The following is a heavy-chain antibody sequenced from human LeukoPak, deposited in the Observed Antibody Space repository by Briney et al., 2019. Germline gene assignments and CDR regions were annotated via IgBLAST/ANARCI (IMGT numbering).Heavy chain of an antibody. CDR2: IYYSGST. Sequence: SETLSLTCIVSGGSISSSSYNWGWIRQSPGKGLEWIGSIYYSGSTYYNPSLKSRLTISVDTSKNQFSLKLSSVTAADAAVYYCARDGVGLNYDILTGSMGAFDIWGQGTMVTVSS. V-gene: IGHV4-39*07. CDR3: ARDGVGLNYDILTGSMGAFDI. CDR1: GGSISSSSYN. D-gene: IGHD3-9*01. J-gene: IGHJ3*02.